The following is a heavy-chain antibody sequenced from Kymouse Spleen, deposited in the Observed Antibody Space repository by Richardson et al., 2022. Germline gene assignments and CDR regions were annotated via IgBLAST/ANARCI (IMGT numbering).Heavy chain of an antibody. CDR1: GGSISSSSYY. D-gene: IGHD1-26*01. CDR2: IYYSGST. Sequence: QLQLQESGPGLVKPSETLSLTCTVSGGSISSSSYYWGWIRQPPGKGLEWIGSIYYSGSTYYNPSLKSRVTISVDTSKNQFSLKLSSVTAADTAVYYCARKGSGSYSGGYYYYYGMDVWGQGTTVTVSS. V-gene: IGHV4-39*01. CDR3: ARKGSGSYSGGYYYYYGMDV. J-gene: IGHJ6*02.